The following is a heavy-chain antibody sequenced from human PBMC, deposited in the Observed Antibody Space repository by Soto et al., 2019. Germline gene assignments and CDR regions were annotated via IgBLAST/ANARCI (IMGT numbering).Heavy chain of an antibody. V-gene: IGHV1-2*02. Sequence: ASVKVSCKTSGYTFTDYNLHWVRQAPGQGLEWMGSINPRNGDAVSAQKFQARVTLTRDASTTTAYMDLVRLTSPDTAVYYCARHRFTSGSDYFDYWGQGIVVTVSS. D-gene: IGHD1-1*01. CDR2: INPRNGDA. CDR3: ARHRFTSGSDYFDY. J-gene: IGHJ4*02. CDR1: GYTFTDYN.